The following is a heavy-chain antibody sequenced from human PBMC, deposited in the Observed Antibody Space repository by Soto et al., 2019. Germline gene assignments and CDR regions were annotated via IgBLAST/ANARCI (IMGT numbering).Heavy chain of an antibody. CDR1: GFTFSNYG. CDR3: AKDGPVGENCDGGSCPFDH. V-gene: IGHV3-30*18. D-gene: IGHD2-15*01. CDR2: ISYDGSDK. Sequence: GGSLRLSCGASGFTFSNYGMHWVRQAPGKGLEWVAVISYDGSDKYYVDSVKGRFTVSRDNSNHTLYLQMNSLRAEDTAVYYCAKDGPVGENCDGGSCPFDHWGQGTLVTVSA. J-gene: IGHJ4*02.